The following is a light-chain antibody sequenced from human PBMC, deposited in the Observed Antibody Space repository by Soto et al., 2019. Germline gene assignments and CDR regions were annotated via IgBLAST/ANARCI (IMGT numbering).Light chain of an antibody. V-gene: IGLV1-51*01. J-gene: IGLJ1*01. Sequence: QSVLTQPPSVSGAPGQRVTISCTGISSNIGAGYDVHWYQQLPGIAPKLLIYDDNKRPSGIPDRFSGSKSGTSATLGITGFQTGDEADYYCGSWDSSLSADVFGTGTKLTVL. CDR1: SSNIGAGYD. CDR3: GSWDSSLSADV. CDR2: DDN.